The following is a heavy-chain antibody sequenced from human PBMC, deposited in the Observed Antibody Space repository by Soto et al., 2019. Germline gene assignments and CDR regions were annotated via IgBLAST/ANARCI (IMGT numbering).Heavy chain of an antibody. J-gene: IGHJ6*03. D-gene: IGHD4-17*01. V-gene: IGHV4-59*08. Sequence: PSETLSLTCTVSGDSISNYYWSWIRQPPGKGLEWIGYIYHSGSTKYNPSLKSRVTISVAPSKNQFSLRLSSVTAADSAVYYCARSGDYTNYYYYYMDVWGKGTTVTVSS. CDR1: GDSISNYY. CDR2: IYHSGST. CDR3: ARSGDYTNYYYYYMDV.